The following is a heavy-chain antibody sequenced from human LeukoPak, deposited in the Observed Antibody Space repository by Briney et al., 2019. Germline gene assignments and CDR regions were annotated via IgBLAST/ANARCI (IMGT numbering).Heavy chain of an antibody. CDR2: IKSKTDGGTT. CDR1: GFTLSDSW. CDR3: TTGSLD. V-gene: IGHV3-15*01. Sequence: GGSLRLSCEASGFTLSDSWMRWVRQALGKGLEWVGHIKSKTDGGTTAYGAPVEGRFTISRDDAERTVYLQMKSLKAEDTAVYYCTTGSLDWGQGTLVTVSS. J-gene: IGHJ4*02.